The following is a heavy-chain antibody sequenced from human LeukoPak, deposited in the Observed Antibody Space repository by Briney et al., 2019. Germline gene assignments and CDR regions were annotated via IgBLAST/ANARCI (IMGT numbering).Heavy chain of an antibody. CDR3: ARDARYCSSTSCYEDWFDP. Sequence: GGSLRLSCAASGFSFSSYGMHWVRQAPGKGLEWMAIISYDGSNKYYADSVKGRFTISRDNSRNTLYLQMNSLRAEDTAVYYCARDARYCSSTSCYEDWFDPWGQGTLVTVSS. D-gene: IGHD2-2*01. CDR2: ISYDGSNK. CDR1: GFSFSSYG. V-gene: IGHV3-30*03. J-gene: IGHJ5*02.